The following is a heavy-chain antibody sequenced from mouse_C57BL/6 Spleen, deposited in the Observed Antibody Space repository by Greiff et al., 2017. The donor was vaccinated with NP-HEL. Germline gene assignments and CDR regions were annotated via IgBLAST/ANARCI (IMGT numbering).Heavy chain of an antibody. Sequence: VKLQQPGAELVMPGASVKLSCKASGYTFTSYWMHWVKQRPGQGLEWIGEIDPSDSYTNYTQKFKGKSTLTVDKSSSTAYMQLSSLTSEDSAVYYCARASYDYLFAYWGQGTLVTVAA. CDR1: GYTFTSYW. CDR3: ARASYDYLFAY. D-gene: IGHD5-5*01. J-gene: IGHJ3*01. V-gene: IGHV1-69*01. CDR2: IDPSDSYT.